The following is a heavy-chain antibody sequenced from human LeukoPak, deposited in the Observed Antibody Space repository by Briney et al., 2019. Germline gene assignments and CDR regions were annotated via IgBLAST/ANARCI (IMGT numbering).Heavy chain of an antibody. V-gene: IGHV4-30-2*01. Sequence: PSQTLSLTCTVSGGSISSGGYYWSWIRQPPGKGLEWIGYIYHSGSTYHNPSLKSRVTISVDRSKNQFSLKLSSVTAADTAVYYCASDLRYCSSTSCYISLDYWGQGTLVTVSS. CDR2: IYHSGST. CDR1: GGSISSGGYY. D-gene: IGHD2-2*02. CDR3: ASDLRYCSSTSCYISLDY. J-gene: IGHJ4*02.